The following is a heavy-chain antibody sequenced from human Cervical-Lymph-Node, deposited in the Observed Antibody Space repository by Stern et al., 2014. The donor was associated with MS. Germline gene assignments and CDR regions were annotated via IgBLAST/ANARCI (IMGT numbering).Heavy chain of an antibody. CDR2: INEDGSQT. CDR1: GFTFSRHY. Sequence: VQLVQSGGGLVQPGGSLRLSCAASGFTFSRHYIHWARQAPGKGLEWVAKINEDGSQTYYVDSVKGRFTISRDNADNSLYLQMNNLRAEDSAMYYCARSNYAAFDVWGQGSTVSVS. V-gene: IGHV3-7*03. CDR3: ARSNYAAFDV. J-gene: IGHJ3*01. D-gene: IGHD4-11*01.